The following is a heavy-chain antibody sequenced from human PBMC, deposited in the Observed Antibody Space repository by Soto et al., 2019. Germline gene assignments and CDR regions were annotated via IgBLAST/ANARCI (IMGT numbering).Heavy chain of an antibody. Sequence: PGGSLRLSCAASGFTVSSNYMSWVRQAPGKGLEWVSVIYSGGSTYYADSVKGRFTISRDNSKNTLYLQMNSLRAEDTAVYYCARDQSYYYYYMDVGGRGTTVTFSS. CDR1: GFTVSSNY. V-gene: IGHV3-66*01. CDR2: IYSGGST. J-gene: IGHJ6*03. CDR3: ARDQSYYYYYMDV.